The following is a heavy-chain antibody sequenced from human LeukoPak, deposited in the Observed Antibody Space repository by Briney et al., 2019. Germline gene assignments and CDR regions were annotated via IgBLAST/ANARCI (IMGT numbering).Heavy chain of an antibody. CDR3: AGGTTVTTLVY. J-gene: IGHJ4*02. CDR2: INHSGST. Sequence: SETLSLTCAVYGGSFSGYYWSWIRQPPGKGLEWIGEINHSGSTNYNPSLKSRVTISVDTSKNQFSLKLSSVTAADTAVYYCAGGTTVTTLVYWGKGTLVTVSS. V-gene: IGHV4-34*01. CDR1: GGSFSGYY. D-gene: IGHD4-17*01.